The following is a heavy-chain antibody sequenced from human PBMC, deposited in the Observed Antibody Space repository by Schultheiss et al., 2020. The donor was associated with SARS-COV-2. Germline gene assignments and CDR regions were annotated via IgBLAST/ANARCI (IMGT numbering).Heavy chain of an antibody. CDR2: ISPHNGNT. CDR1: GYVFMNFG. J-gene: IGHJ4*02. D-gene: IGHD2-8*02. V-gene: IGHV1-18*01. Sequence: GESLKISCKASGYVFMNFGITWVRLAPGQGLEWMGWISPHNGNTKYAQELQGRVTMTTDTSTSTAYMELSSLRSEDTAVYYCAREPYCTGGVCPFDYWGQGTLVTVSS. CDR3: AREPYCTGGVCPFDY.